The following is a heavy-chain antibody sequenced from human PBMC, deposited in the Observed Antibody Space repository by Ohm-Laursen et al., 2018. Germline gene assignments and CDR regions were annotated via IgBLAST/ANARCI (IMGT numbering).Heavy chain of an antibody. CDR1: GFTFSSYG. CDR3: ARGLGNYYYFDD. CDR2: IWYDGSNK. D-gene: IGHD3-10*01. Sequence: SLRLSCSASGFTFSSYGMHWVRQAPGKGLEWVAVIWYDGSNKYYADSVEGRFTISRDNSKNTLFLQMNSLRAEDTAVYYCARGLGNYYYFDDWGQGTLVTVSS. J-gene: IGHJ4*02. V-gene: IGHV3-33*01.